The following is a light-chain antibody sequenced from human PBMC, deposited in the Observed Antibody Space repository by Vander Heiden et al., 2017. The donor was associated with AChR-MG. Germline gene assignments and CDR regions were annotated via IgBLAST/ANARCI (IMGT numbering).Light chain of an antibody. J-gene: IGKJ4*01. CDR3: QQYGNWPPFT. V-gene: IGKV3-15*01. CDR1: QSVNIH. Sequence: LMTQSPAPLSVSPGERASLTCSARQSVNIHLAWYQQKPGPSPQLHICGSSTRPTGILARLSGSGAGTEFTLTISSLQYDDFALYYCQQYGNWPPFTFGGGTKVEIK. CDR2: GSS.